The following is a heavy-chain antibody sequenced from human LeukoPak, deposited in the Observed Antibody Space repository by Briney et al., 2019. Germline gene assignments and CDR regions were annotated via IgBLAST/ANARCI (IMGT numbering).Heavy chain of an antibody. CDR3: ARDRVSISGSYYYYGMDV. V-gene: IGHV4-4*07. J-gene: IGHJ6*02. CDR2: IYTSGST. CDR1: GGSISSYY. Sequence: SETLSLTCTVSGGSISSYYWSWIRQPPGKGLEWIGRIYTSGSTNYNPSLESRVTMSVDTSKNQFSLKLSSVTAADTAVYYCARDRVSISGSYYYYGMDVWGQGTTVTVSS. D-gene: IGHD1-26*01.